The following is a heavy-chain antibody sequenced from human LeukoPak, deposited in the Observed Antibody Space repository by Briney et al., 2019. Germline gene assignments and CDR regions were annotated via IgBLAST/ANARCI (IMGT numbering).Heavy chain of an antibody. CDR2: IYYSGRT. CDR3: ARHGGGAARGLDY. D-gene: IGHD6-6*01. V-gene: IGHV4-39*01. J-gene: IGHJ4*02. Sequence: SETLSLTCAVSGGSISSESYWGWIRQPPGKGLEWIGNIYYSGRTYYNPSLKSRVTISVEKSKNQFSLKLSSVTAADTAVYYCARHGGGAARGLDYWGQGTLVTVSS. CDR1: GGSISSESY.